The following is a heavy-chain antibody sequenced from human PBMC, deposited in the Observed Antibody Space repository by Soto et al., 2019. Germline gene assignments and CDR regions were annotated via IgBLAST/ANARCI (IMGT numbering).Heavy chain of an antibody. Sequence: QVQLQESGPGLVKPSQTLSLTCTVSGGSISGDYYWSWIRQPPGKGLEWIGHIYYSGGTFDNPSLKSRAFISIDTYKNQFSLRLNSVTAADTAVYYCARVGRGYDPVFDYWGQGALVTVSS. V-gene: IGHV4-30-4*01. D-gene: IGHD5-12*01. CDR1: GGSISGDYY. CDR2: IYYSGGT. CDR3: ARVGRGYDPVFDY. J-gene: IGHJ4*02.